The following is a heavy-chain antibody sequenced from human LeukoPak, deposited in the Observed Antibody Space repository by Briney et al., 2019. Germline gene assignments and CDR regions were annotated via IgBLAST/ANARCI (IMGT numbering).Heavy chain of an antibody. CDR3: ARDQGYDSRGNYYTYHFDC. CDR1: GGSISSSSYY. V-gene: IGHV4-39*07. Sequence: SETLSLTCTVSGGSISSSSYYWGWLRQPPGKGLEWIGRIYYSGSTYYNPSLKSRVTISVDTSKNQFSLKLSSVTAADTAVYYCARDQGYDSRGNYYTYHFDCWGQGTLVTVSS. J-gene: IGHJ4*02. D-gene: IGHD3-22*01. CDR2: IYYSGST.